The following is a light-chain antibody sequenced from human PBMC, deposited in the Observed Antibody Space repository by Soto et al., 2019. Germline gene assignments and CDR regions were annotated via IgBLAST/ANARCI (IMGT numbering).Light chain of an antibody. CDR2: GAS. Sequence: PGERATLSCRASENVRTFVDWYQQKPGQAPRLLIHGASNRAADIPDRFSGSGSGTDFTLTINRLEPEDFAVYYCQQYAGSPRTFGQGTKVDIK. CDR1: ENVRTF. CDR3: QQYAGSPRT. J-gene: IGKJ1*01. V-gene: IGKV3-20*01.